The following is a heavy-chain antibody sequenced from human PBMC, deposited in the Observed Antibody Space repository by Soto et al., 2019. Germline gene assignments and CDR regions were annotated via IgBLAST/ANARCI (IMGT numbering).Heavy chain of an antibody. CDR2: ISGYDGRT. V-gene: IGHV1-18*01. D-gene: IGHD2-21*02. CDR3: AREGDVTYYYYGMDV. J-gene: IGHJ6*02. CDR1: GYTFTSYG. Sequence: QVNLVQSGAEVKKPGASVKVSCKTSGYTFTSYGISWVRQAPGQGLEWLGWISGYDGRTNLAQKVQDRVTMTTDTAXCTVYMELRSLRSDDTAVYYCAREGDVTYYYYGMDVWGQGTTVTVSS.